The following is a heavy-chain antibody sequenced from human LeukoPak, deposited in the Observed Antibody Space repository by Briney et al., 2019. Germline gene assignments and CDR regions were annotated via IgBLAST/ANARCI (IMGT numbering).Heavy chain of an antibody. J-gene: IGHJ4*02. CDR1: GGTFSSYA. CDR3: ARDSTGYCNGGTCYSPYY. Sequence: ASVKVSCKASGGTFSSYAISWVRQAPGQGLEWMGGIIPIFGTVNYAQKFQGRVTITADESTSTAYMELSSLRSEDTAVYYCARDSTGYCNGGTCYSPYYWGQGTLVTVSS. D-gene: IGHD2-15*01. V-gene: IGHV1-69*01. CDR2: IIPIFGTV.